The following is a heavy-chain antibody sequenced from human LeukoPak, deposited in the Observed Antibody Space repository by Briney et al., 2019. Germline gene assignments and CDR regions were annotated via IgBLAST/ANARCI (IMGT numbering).Heavy chain of an antibody. CDR3: AKDGSGSRGYYYYGMDV. CDR1: GFTFSSYG. CDR2: ISYDGSNK. D-gene: IGHD3-16*01. J-gene: IGHJ6*04. Sequence: GGSLRLSCAASGFTFSSYGMHWVRQAPGKGLEWVAVISYDGSNKYYADSVKGRFTISRDNSKYTLYLQMNSPRAEDTAVYYCAKDGSGSRGYYYYGMDVWGKGTTVTVSS. V-gene: IGHV3-30*18.